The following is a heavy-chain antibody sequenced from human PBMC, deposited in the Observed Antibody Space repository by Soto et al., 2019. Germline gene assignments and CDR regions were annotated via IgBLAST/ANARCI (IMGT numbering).Heavy chain of an antibody. CDR3: ARENLAPYSSSWYPNYFDY. V-gene: IGHV1-3*01. CDR1: GYTFTSYA. D-gene: IGHD6-13*01. Sequence: ASVKVSCKASGYTFTSYAMHWVRQAPGQRLDWMGWIDAGNGNTKYSQKFQGRVTITRDTSASTAYMELSSLRSEDTAVYYCARENLAPYSSSWYPNYFDYWGQGTLVTVSS. J-gene: IGHJ4*02. CDR2: IDAGNGNT.